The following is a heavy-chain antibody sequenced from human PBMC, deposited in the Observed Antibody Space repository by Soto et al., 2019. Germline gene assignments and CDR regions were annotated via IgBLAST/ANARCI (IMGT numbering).Heavy chain of an antibody. CDR3: ARDFPQSGYYYDSSGYYADY. CDR2: IIPIFGTA. V-gene: IGHV1-69*13. CDR1: GGTFSSYA. Sequence: SVKVSCKASGGTFSSYAISWVRQAPGQGLEWMGGIIPIFGTANYAQKFQGRVTITADESTSTAYKELSSQRSEDTAVYYCARDFPQSGYYYDSSGYYADYWGQGTLVTVSS. J-gene: IGHJ4*02. D-gene: IGHD3-22*01.